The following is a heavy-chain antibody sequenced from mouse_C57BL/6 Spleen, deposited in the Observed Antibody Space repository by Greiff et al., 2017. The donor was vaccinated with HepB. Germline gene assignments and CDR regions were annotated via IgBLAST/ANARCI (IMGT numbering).Heavy chain of an antibody. CDR3: ARSGPSAMDY. V-gene: IGHV5-12*01. Sequence: EVKLEESGGGLVQPGGSLKLSCAASGFTFSDYYMYWVRQTPEKRLEWVAYISNGGGSTYYPDTVKGRFTISRDNAKNTLYLQMSRLKSEDTAMYYGARSGPSAMDYWGQGTSVTVSS. J-gene: IGHJ4*01. CDR2: ISNGGGST. CDR1: GFTFSDYY.